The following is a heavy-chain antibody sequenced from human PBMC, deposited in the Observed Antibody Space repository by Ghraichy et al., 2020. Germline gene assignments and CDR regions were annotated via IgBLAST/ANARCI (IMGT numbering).Heavy chain of an antibody. Sequence: ASVKVSCKASGYTFTSYAMHWVRQAPGQRLEWMGWINAGNGNTKYSQKFQGRVTITRDTSASTAYMELSSLRSEDTAVYYCARGNVVVPAAIIFGYWGQGTLVTVSS. CDR3: ARGNVVVPAAIIFGY. CDR1: GYTFTSYA. CDR2: INAGNGNT. V-gene: IGHV1-3*01. J-gene: IGHJ4*02. D-gene: IGHD2-2*01.